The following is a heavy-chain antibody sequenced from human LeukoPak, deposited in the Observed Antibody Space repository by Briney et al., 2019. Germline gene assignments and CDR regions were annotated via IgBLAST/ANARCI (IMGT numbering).Heavy chain of an antibody. V-gene: IGHV4-61*09. CDR1: GGSISSGSYC. J-gene: IGHJ4*02. Sequence: SETLSLTCTVSGGSISSGSYCWSWIRQPAGKGLEWIGHIYTSGNTNYNPSLKSRVTISVDTSKNQFSLKLSSVTAADTAVYYCARFAYYYGSGSLAYYIDYWGQGTLVTVSS. D-gene: IGHD3-10*01. CDR3: ARFAYYYGSGSLAYYIDY. CDR2: IYTSGNT.